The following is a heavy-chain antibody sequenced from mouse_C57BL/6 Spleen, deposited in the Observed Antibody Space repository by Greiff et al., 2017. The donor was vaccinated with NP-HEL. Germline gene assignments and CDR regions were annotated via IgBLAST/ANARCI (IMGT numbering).Heavy chain of an antibody. J-gene: IGHJ2*01. Sequence: QVQLQQSGAELVRPGTSVKVSCKASGYAFTNYLIEWVKQRPGQGLEWIGVINPGSGGTNYNEKFKGKATQTAYKSSSTAYMQLNSLTSEDSAVYFFVYYYCSSYGADYWGQGTTLTVSS. CDR1: GYAFTNYL. CDR2: INPGSGGT. CDR3: VYYYCSSYGADY. D-gene: IGHD1-1*01. V-gene: IGHV1-54*01.